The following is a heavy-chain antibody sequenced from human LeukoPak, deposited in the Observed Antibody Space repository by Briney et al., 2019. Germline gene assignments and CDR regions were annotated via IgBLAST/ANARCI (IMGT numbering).Heavy chain of an antibody. CDR3: ARAPNYSGSYLDY. CDR2: MNPNSGNT. D-gene: IGHD1-26*01. CDR1: GYTFTSYD. V-gene: IGHV1-8*01. Sequence: GASVNVSCKASGYTFTSYDINWVRQATGQGLEWMGWMNPNSGNTGYAQKFQGRVTMTRNTSISTAYMELSSLRSEDTAVYYCARAPNYSGSYLDYWGQGTLVTVSS. J-gene: IGHJ4*02.